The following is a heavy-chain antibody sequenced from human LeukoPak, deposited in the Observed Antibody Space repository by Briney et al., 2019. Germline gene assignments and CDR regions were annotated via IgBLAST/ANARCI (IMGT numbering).Heavy chain of an antibody. CDR3: AKERVLWSGYSNNPPSNNPPYYFDY. V-gene: IGHV3-30*18. Sequence: GRSLRLSCAASGFTFSSYGMHWVRQAPGKGLEWVAIISYDGSNKYYADSVKGQFTISRDNSKNTLYLHMNRLRAEDTAVYYCAKERVLWSGYSNNPPSNNPPYYFDYWGQGTLVTVSS. D-gene: IGHD3-3*01. CDR1: GFTFSSYG. J-gene: IGHJ4*02. CDR2: ISYDGSNK.